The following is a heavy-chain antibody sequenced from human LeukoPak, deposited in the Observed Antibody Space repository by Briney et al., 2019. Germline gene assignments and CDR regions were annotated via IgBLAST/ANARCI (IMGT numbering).Heavy chain of an antibody. Sequence: RGSLRLSCAASGFTVSSNYMNWVRQAPDKGLEWVSVVSGSGDYTNYADSVKGRFTISRDNSKNTLYLQMDSPRAEDTAIYYCAKADGTYYGRLDYWGQGTLVTVSS. CDR3: AKADGTYYGRLDY. CDR2: VSGSGDYT. D-gene: IGHD1-26*01. J-gene: IGHJ4*02. V-gene: IGHV3-23*01. CDR1: GFTVSSNY.